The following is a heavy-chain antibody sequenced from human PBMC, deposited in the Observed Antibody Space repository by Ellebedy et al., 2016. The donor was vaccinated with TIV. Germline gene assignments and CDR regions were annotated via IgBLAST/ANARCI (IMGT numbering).Heavy chain of an antibody. V-gene: IGHV3-20*04. CDR1: GLTFADYG. Sequence: PGGSLRLSCAASGLTFADYGMSWVRQAPGKGLEWVSGINWNGGSTGYADSVKGRFTISRDSAKKSLYLQMNSLRVEDTALYYCACGIAAAKTWGQGTLVTVSS. D-gene: IGHD6-25*01. CDR3: ACGIAAAKT. CDR2: INWNGGST. J-gene: IGHJ5*02.